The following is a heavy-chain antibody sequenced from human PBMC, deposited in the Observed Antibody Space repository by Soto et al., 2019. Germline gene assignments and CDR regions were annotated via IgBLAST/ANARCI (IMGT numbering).Heavy chain of an antibody. CDR3: ARVFRWGYSYATYGMDV. Sequence: SETLSLTCTVSGASISGFYWSWIRQPPGKGLEWIGEINHSGSTNYNPSLKSRVTISVDTSKNQFSLKLSSVTAADTAVYYCARVFRWGYSYATYGMDVWGQGTTVTVSS. J-gene: IGHJ6*02. D-gene: IGHD5-18*01. CDR1: GASISGFY. V-gene: IGHV4-34*01. CDR2: INHSGST.